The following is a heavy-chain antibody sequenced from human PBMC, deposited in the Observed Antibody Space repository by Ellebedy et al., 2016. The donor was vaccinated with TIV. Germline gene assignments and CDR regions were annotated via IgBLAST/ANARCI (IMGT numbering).Heavy chain of an antibody. CDR3: AKTMGDNDIDY. D-gene: IGHD1-1*01. V-gene: IGHV3-23*01. CDR1: GFSFSGFA. CDR2: ISGNAGST. J-gene: IGHJ4*02. Sequence: PGGSLRLSCTASGFSFSGFAMTWVRQAPGQGLEWVSAISGNAGSTYYADSVKGRFTISRDNSKNTVHLQMNSLRAEDTALYYCAKTMGDNDIDYWGQGTLVTVSS.